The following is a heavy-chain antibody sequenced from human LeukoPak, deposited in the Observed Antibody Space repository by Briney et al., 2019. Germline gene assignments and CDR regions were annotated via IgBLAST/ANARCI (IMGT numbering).Heavy chain of an antibody. CDR3: ARGEYYYDGGY. V-gene: IGHV3-7*03. CDR2: IKQNGREI. CDR1: GFTFSSYA. J-gene: IGHJ4*02. D-gene: IGHD3-22*01. Sequence: GGSLRLSCAASGFTFSSYAMSWVRQAPGKGLEWVANIKQNGREIYYVDSVRGRFTISGDNAKNSLYLQMNSLRAEDTAVYYCARGEYYYDGGYWGQGTLVTVSS.